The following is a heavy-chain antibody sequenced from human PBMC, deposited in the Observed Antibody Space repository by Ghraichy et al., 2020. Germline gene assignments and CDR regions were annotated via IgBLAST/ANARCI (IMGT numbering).Heavy chain of an antibody. CDR1: GYTFTSYD. Sequence: ASVKLSCKASGYTFTSYDINWVRQATGQGLEWMGWMNPNSGNTGYAQKFQGRVTMTRNTSISTAYMELSSLRSEDTAVYYCAVNYDFWSGYYHFDYWGQGTLVTVSS. V-gene: IGHV1-8*01. CDR3: AVNYDFWSGYYHFDY. J-gene: IGHJ4*02. CDR2: MNPNSGNT. D-gene: IGHD3-3*01.